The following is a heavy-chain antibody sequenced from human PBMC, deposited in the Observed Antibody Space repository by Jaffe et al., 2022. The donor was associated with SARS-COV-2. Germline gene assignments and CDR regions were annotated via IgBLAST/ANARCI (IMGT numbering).Heavy chain of an antibody. D-gene: IGHD2-2*02. V-gene: IGHV4-61*02. CDR2: IYTSGST. CDR1: GGSISSGSYY. CDR3: ATGPIYYYYGMDV. Sequence: QVQLQESGPGLVKPSQTLSLTCTVSGGSISSGSYYWSWIRQPAGKGLEWIGRIYTSGSTNYNPSLKSRVTISVDTSKNQFSLKLSSVTAADTAVYYCATGPIYYYYGMDVWGQGTTVTVSS. J-gene: IGHJ6*02.